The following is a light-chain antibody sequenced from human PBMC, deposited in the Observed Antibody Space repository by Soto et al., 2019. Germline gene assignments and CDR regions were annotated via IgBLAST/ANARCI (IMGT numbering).Light chain of an antibody. J-gene: IGKJ1*01. V-gene: IGKV3-15*01. CDR1: QSVDSR. CDR3: QQYKHWRT. CDR2: GAS. Sequence: VVMTQSPVTLSVSPGERVTLSCRASQSVDSRLAWYQHKPGQGPRLLIYGASTRASGVPDRFSGSGSGTEFTLTISSLQSEDFAVYYCQQYKHWRTFDQGAKVEIK.